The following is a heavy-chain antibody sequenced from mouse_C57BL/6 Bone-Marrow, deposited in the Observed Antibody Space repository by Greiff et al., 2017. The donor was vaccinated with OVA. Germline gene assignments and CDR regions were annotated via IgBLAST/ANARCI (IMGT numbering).Heavy chain of an antibody. Sequence: VQLQQSGAELVRPGASVTLSCKASGYTFTDYEMHWVKQTPVHGLEWIGAIDPETGGTAYNQKFKGKAILTADKSSSTAYMELRSLTSEDSAVYYCTTLTGTNYFDYWGQGTTLTVSS. D-gene: IGHD4-1*01. CDR3: TTLTGTNYFDY. CDR2: IDPETGGT. V-gene: IGHV1-15*01. CDR1: GYTFTDYE. J-gene: IGHJ2*01.